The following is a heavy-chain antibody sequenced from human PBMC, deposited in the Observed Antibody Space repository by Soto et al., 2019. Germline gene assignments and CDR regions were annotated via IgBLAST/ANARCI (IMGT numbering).Heavy chain of an antibody. Sequence: QPGGSLRLSCAASGFTFSSYAMSWVRQAPGKGLEWVSAISGSGGSTYYADSVKGRFTISRDNSKNTLYLQMNSLRAEDTAVYYCAKFLTIDMIVVVPDAFGIWGQGTMVTVSS. CDR1: GFTFSSYA. D-gene: IGHD3-22*01. CDR2: ISGSGGST. CDR3: AKFLTIDMIVVVPDAFGI. V-gene: IGHV3-23*01. J-gene: IGHJ3*02.